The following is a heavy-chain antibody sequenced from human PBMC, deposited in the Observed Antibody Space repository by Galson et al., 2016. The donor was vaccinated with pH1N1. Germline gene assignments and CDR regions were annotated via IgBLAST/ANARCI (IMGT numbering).Heavy chain of an antibody. CDR3: ARGQPLWGYSGWY. D-gene: IGHD1-26*01. V-gene: IGHV1-18*01. Sequence: SVKVSCKASGYTFSSYGISWVRQAPGQGLEWMGWIGAYSGRTNYAQKVQGRVTMTADTSTSTAYMELSSLRSEDTAVYYCARGQPLWGYSGWYWGQGTLVTVSS. CDR2: IGAYSGRT. CDR1: GYTFSSYG. J-gene: IGHJ4*02.